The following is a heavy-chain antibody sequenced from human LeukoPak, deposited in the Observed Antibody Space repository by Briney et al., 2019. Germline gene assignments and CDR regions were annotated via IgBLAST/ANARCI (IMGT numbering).Heavy chain of an antibody. Sequence: PSETLSLTCTVSGGSISSYYWSWIRQPPGKGLECIGYIYYSGSTDYNPSLKSRVTISVDTSKNQFSLKLSSVTAADTAVYYCARRTYFYDSSGYYFDYWGQGTLVTVSS. CDR3: ARRTYFYDSSGYYFDY. D-gene: IGHD3-22*01. CDR2: IYYSGST. V-gene: IGHV4-59*01. CDR1: GGSISSYY. J-gene: IGHJ4*02.